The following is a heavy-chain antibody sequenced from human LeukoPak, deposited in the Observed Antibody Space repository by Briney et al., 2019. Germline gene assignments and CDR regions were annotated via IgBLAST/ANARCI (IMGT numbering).Heavy chain of an antibody. D-gene: IGHD1-26*01. CDR3: ARGPPHSGSYYDY. J-gene: IGHJ4*02. CDR2: INPNSGGT. CDR1: GYTFTGYY. V-gene: IGHV1-2*02. Sequence: GASVKVSCKASGYTFTGYYMHWVRQAPGQGLEWMGWINPNSGGTNYAQKFQGRVTMTRDTSISTAYMELSRLRSDDTAVYYCARGPPHSGSYYDYWGQGTLVTVSS.